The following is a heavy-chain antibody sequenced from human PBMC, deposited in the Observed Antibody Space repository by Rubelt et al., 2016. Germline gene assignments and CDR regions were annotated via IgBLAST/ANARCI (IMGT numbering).Heavy chain of an antibody. J-gene: IGHJ6*02. Sequence: QVQLVQSGAEVKKPGASVKVSCKASGYTFTSYDINWVRQATGQGLEWMGWMNPNSGNTGYAQKFQGRVTMTRNTSISTAYMELSSLRSEDTAVYYCARWVDSGSYHPSWYYYYGMDVWGQGTTVTVSS. V-gene: IGHV1-8*01. D-gene: IGHD1-26*01. CDR1: GYTFTSYD. CDR2: MNPNSGNT. CDR3: ARWVDSGSYHPSWYYYYGMDV.